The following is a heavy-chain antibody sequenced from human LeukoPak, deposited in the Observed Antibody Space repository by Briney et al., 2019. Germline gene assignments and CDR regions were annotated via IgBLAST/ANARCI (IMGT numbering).Heavy chain of an antibody. J-gene: IGHJ3*02. CDR2: IKEDGSVQ. D-gene: IGHD3-10*01. Sequence: GGTLRLSCVVSGFTFTSSWMTWVRQAPGKGLEWVANIKEDGSVQHYVDSVKGRFTISRDNAKNSLYLQMNSLRAEDTALYYCAREPGLGYAFDIWGRGTMLTVSS. CDR1: GFTFTSSW. V-gene: IGHV3-7*01. CDR3: AREPGLGYAFDI.